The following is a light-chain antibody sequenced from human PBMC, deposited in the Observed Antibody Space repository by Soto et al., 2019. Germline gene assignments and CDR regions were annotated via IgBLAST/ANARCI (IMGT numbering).Light chain of an antibody. Sequence: EIVMTQSPATLSVSPGERATLSCRASQSVTSNLAWYQQKPGQAPRLLIYVASTRATGIPARFSGSGSETEFTLTISGLQPEDFAVYYCQQYQSWPLTFGGGSKVEI. CDR2: VAS. V-gene: IGKV3-15*01. CDR1: QSVTSN. CDR3: QQYQSWPLT. J-gene: IGKJ4*01.